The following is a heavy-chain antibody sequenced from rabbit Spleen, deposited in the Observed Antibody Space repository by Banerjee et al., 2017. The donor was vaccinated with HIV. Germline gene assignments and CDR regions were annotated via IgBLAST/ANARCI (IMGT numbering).Heavy chain of an antibody. V-gene: IGHV1S40*01. CDR3: ARDTSSSFSSYGMDL. Sequence: QSLEEFGGDLVKPGASLTLTCIASGVSFSGDSYMCWVRQAPGKGLEWIACIDTGSSGFTYFASWAKGRFTISKTSSTTVTLQMTSLTAADTATYFCARDTSSSFSSYGMDLWGPGTLVTVS. J-gene: IGHJ6*01. D-gene: IGHD1-1*01. CDR1: GVSFSGDSY. CDR2: IDTGSSGFT.